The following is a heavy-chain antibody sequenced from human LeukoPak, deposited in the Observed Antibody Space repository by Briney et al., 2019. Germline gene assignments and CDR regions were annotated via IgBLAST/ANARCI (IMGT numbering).Heavy chain of an antibody. J-gene: IGHJ4*02. D-gene: IGHD3-10*01. Sequence: GASVKVSCKTIGGRFKSYGFSWVRQAPGQGLEWMGIINPSGGSTSYAQKFQGRVTMTRDTSTSTAYMELSRLRSDDTAVYYCAPAKVRGGHFDYWGQGTLVTVSS. CDR1: GGRFKSYG. CDR3: APAKVRGGHFDY. V-gene: IGHV1-46*02. CDR2: INPSGGST.